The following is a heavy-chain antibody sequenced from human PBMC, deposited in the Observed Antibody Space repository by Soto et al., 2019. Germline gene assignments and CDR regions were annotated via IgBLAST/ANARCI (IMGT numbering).Heavy chain of an antibody. CDR3: ARFDGSGSTDY. CDR1: GFTFSSYS. J-gene: IGHJ4*02. D-gene: IGHD3-10*01. CDR2: ISSSSSTI. V-gene: IGHV3-48*01. Sequence: EVQLVETGGGLVQPGGSLRLSCAASGFTFSSYSMNWVRQAPGKGLEWVSYISSSSSTIYYADSVKGRFTISRDNAKNSLYLQMNSLRAEDTAVYYCARFDGSGSTDYWGQGTLVTVSS.